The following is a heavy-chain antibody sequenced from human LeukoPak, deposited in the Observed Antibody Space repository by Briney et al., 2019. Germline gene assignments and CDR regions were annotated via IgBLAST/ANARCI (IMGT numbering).Heavy chain of an antibody. CDR1: GYTFTSYD. D-gene: IGHD2-2*01. Sequence: ASVKVSCKASGYTFTSYDINWVRQAPGQGLEWMGWISAYNGNTNYAQKLQGRVTMTTDTSTSTAYMELRSLRSDDTAVYYCARVYCSSTSCYSLFDYWGQGTLVTVSS. J-gene: IGHJ4*02. V-gene: IGHV1-18*01. CDR3: ARVYCSSTSCYSLFDY. CDR2: ISAYNGNT.